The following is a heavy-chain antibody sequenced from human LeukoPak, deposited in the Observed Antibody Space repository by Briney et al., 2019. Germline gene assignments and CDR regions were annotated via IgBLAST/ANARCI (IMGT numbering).Heavy chain of an antibody. J-gene: IGHJ4*02. CDR1: GFTFSTYW. CDR2: IKQDRTEK. D-gene: IGHD3-16*01. Sequence: QPGGSLRLSCAASGFTFSTYWMTWVRQAPGKGLEWVANIKQDRTEKYYVDSVKGRFTVSRDNAKNSLYLQMNSLRAEDTAVYYCARYRGSGGQRLDYWGQGTLVTVSS. V-gene: IGHV3-7*01. CDR3: ARYRGSGGQRLDY.